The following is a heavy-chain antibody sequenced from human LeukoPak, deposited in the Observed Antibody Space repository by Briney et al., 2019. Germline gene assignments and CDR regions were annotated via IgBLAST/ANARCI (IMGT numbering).Heavy chain of an antibody. CDR3: ARSVVVRPYNWFDP. V-gene: IGHV1-18*01. CDR1: GYTFTSYG. J-gene: IGHJ5*02. D-gene: IGHD2-2*01. Sequence: ASVKVSCKASGYTFTSYGISWVRQAPGQGLEWMGWISVYNGNTNYAQKPQGRVTMTTDTSTSTAYMELRSLRSDDTAVYYCARSVVVRPYNWFDPWGQGTLVTVSS. CDR2: ISVYNGNT.